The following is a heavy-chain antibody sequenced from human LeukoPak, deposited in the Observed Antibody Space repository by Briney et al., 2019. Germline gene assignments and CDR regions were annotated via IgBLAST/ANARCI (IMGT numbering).Heavy chain of an antibody. CDR3: ANDYQDGWVPHGVLDI. V-gene: IGHV3-23*01. CDR2: ISGSGGST. D-gene: IGHD5-24*01. J-gene: IGHJ3*02. Sequence: GGSLRLSCAASGFTFSSYAMIWFRQASGKGLEWVSAISGSGGSTYYADSVKGRFTVSRDNYKQTLYLKMNSLRADDKAVYYCANDYQDGWVPHGVLDIWRRG. CDR1: GFTFSSYA.